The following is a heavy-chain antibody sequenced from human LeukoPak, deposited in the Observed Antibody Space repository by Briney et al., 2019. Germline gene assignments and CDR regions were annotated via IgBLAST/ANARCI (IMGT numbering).Heavy chain of an antibody. J-gene: IGHJ5*02. Sequence: SETLSLTCTVSGGSIHSYWSWIRQPAGKGLEWIGRISGSGTITYNPALQSRLTISIDTSKNQFSLKLMSATAADTAVYYCARLSRRYRYSSGVGGAEFNPWGQGTLVTVSS. CDR3: ARLSRRYRYSSGVGGAEFNP. V-gene: IGHV4-4*07. CDR1: GGSIHSY. D-gene: IGHD6-19*01. CDR2: ISGSGTI.